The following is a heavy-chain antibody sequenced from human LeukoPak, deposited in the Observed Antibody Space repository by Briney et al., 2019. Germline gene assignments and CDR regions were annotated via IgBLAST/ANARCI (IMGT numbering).Heavy chain of an antibody. CDR1: GFSVSHNY. V-gene: IGHV3-53*01. CDR3: TRDTPGIAASVSGG. Sequence: GGSLRLSCTASGFSVSHNYMNWVRQAPGNGLEWVALIYSGGNTHYADSVKGRFTISRENSKNTPYLQMSSLRVEDTAVYYCTRDTPGIAASVSGGWGQGTLVTVSS. D-gene: IGHD6-13*01. CDR2: IYSGGNT. J-gene: IGHJ4*02.